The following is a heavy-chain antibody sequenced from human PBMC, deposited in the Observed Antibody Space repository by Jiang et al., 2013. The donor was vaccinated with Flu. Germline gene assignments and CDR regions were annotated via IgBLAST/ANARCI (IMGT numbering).Heavy chain of an antibody. CDR3: ARGPYSSSSASGAFDI. J-gene: IGHJ3*02. V-gene: IGHV4-61*01. CDR1: GGSVSSGSYY. CDR2: IYYSGST. D-gene: IGHD6-6*01. Sequence: GPGLVKPSETLSLTCTVSGGSVSSGSYYWSWIRQPPGKGLEWIGYIYYSGSTNYNPSLKSRVTISVDTSKNQFSLKLSSVTAADTAVYYCARGPYSSSSASGAFDIWGQGTMVTVSS.